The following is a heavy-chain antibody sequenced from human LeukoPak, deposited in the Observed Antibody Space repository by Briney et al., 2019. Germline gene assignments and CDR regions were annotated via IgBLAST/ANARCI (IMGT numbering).Heavy chain of an antibody. CDR3: AKGVRLTTVVTPTDY. CDR1: GFTFSSYS. D-gene: IGHD4-17*01. Sequence: KAGGSLRLSCAASGFTFSSYSMNWVRQAPGKGLEWVSSISSSSSYIYYADSVKGRFTISRDNAKNSLYLQMNSLRAEDTAVYYCAKGVRLTTVVTPTDYWGQGTLVTVSS. J-gene: IGHJ4*02. CDR2: ISSSSSYI. V-gene: IGHV3-21*01.